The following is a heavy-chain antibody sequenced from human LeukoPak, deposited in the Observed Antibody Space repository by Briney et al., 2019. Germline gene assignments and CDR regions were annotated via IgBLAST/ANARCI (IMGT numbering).Heavy chain of an antibody. J-gene: IGHJ3*02. Sequence: GGSVSLPCAASGFPERSKYLRGVRQAPGKGLEWVSVIDSDGSTYYADAVKGRFIISRDNSKNTLYLRMNSLRAEDTAVYYCARDWEWLQVADDGFDIGGQGTMVTVSS. CDR3: ARDWEWLQVADDGFDI. D-gene: IGHD5-12*01. V-gene: IGHV3-66*01. CDR1: GFPERSKY. CDR2: IDSDGST.